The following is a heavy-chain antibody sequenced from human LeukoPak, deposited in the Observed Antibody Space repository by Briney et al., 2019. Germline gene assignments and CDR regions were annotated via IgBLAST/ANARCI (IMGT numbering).Heavy chain of an antibody. D-gene: IGHD2-2*01. J-gene: IGHJ4*02. CDR3: ARGRYCSNTSKSCYFDY. V-gene: IGHV4-59*01. CDR1: GGSISSYY. CDR2: IYYSGST. Sequence: SETLSLTCTVSGGSISSYYWSWIRQPPGKGLEWIGYIYYSGSTNYNPSLKSRVTISVDTSKNQFSLKLNSVTAADTAVYYCARGRYCSNTSKSCYFDYWGQGTLVTVSS.